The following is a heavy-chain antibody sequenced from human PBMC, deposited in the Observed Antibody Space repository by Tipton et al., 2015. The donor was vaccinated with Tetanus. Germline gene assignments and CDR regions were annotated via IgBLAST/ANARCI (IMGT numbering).Heavy chain of an antibody. D-gene: IGHD7-27*01. V-gene: IGHV3-9*01. Sequence: SLRLSCAASGFTFDDYAMHWVRQAPGKGLEWVSNISWNSGTIGYADSVKGRFTISRDNAKNSLYLQMNSLRAEDTALYYCAKGLGYYGMDVWGQGTTVTVSS. CDR1: GFTFDDYA. CDR3: AKGLGYYGMDV. CDR2: ISWNSGTI. J-gene: IGHJ6*02.